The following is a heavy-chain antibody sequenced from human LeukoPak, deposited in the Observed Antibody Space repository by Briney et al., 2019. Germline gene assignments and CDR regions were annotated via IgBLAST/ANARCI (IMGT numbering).Heavy chain of an antibody. CDR2: ISYIGST. Sequence: SETLSLTCTVSGGSISSYYWSWIRQPPGKGLEWIGYISYIGSTNYNPSLKSRVTISIDTSKDQFSLKLSSVTAADTAVYYCARDLVTVTKGFDIWGQGTMVSVSS. CDR3: ARDLVTVTKGFDI. V-gene: IGHV4-59*01. D-gene: IGHD4-17*01. J-gene: IGHJ3*02. CDR1: GGSISSYY.